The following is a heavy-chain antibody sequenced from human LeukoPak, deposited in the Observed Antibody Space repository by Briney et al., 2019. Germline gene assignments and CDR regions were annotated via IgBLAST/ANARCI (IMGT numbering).Heavy chain of an antibody. J-gene: IGHJ1*01. CDR3: AKDSGTYSLGEYFDH. CDR2: ISGSGSST. Sequence: PGGSLRLSCAASGFAFSSYTLSWVRQAPGKGLEWVSSISGSGSSTYFADSVKGRFTISRDNSKNTLYLQMNSLGADDTAVYSCAKDSGTYSLGEYFDHWGQGTLVTVSS. V-gene: IGHV3-23*01. CDR1: GFAFSSYT. D-gene: IGHD1-26*01.